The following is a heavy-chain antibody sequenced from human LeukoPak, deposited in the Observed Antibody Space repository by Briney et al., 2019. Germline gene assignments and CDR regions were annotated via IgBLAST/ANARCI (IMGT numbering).Heavy chain of an antibody. J-gene: IGHJ4*03. D-gene: IGHD6-19*01. CDR1: GGSFSGYY. Sequence: KASETLSLTCAVYGGSFSGYYWSWIRQPPGKGLEWIGEINHSGSTNYNPSLKSRVTISVDTSKNQFSLKLSSVTAADTAVYYCARALSLYSSGGYYFDYCGKGTTVTISS. CDR2: INHSGST. CDR3: ARALSLYSSGGYYFDY. V-gene: IGHV4-34*01.